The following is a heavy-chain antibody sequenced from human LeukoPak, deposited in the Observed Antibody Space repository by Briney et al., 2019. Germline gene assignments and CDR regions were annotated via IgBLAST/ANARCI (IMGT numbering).Heavy chain of an antibody. CDR1: GASISTYY. CDR2: IYHSGST. Sequence: TETLSLTCTVSGASISTYYWSWIRQPPGKGLEWIGYIYHSGSTNYSPSLKSRVTISIDTSKNQFSLKLSSVTAADTAVYYCVRDQGTWWFDPWGQGTLVTVSS. D-gene: IGHD1-1*01. V-gene: IGHV4-59*01. J-gene: IGHJ5*02. CDR3: VRDQGTWWFDP.